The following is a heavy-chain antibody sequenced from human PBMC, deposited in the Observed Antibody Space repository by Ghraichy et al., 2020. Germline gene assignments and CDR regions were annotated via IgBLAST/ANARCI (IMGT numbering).Heavy chain of an antibody. CDR3: ARDSLTGGYFDY. V-gene: IGHV1-69*06. Sequence: SVKVSCKASGGTFSSYAITWVRQAPGQGLEWMGGIIPIFGTANYAQKFQGRVTITADKSTNTTYMELSSLTSWDTAVYYCARDSLTGGYFDYWGQGTLVTVSS. CDR1: GGTFSSYA. D-gene: IGHD7-27*01. CDR2: IIPIFGTA. J-gene: IGHJ4*02.